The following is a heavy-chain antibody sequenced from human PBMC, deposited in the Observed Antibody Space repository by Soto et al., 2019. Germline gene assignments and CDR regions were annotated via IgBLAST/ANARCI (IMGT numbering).Heavy chain of an antibody. J-gene: IGHJ6*02. Sequence: PGGSLRLSCAASGFTFSGYGMHWVRQAPGKGLEWVAVIWYDGSNKYYADSVKGRFTISRDNSKNTLYLQMNSLRAEDTAVYYCARDLVPAATYYYYGMDVWGQGTTVTVS. V-gene: IGHV3-33*01. CDR2: IWYDGSNK. CDR1: GFTFSGYG. CDR3: ARDLVPAATYYYYGMDV. D-gene: IGHD2-2*01.